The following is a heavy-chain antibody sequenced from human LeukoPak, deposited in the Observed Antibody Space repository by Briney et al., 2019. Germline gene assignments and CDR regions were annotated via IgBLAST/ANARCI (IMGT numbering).Heavy chain of an antibody. D-gene: IGHD3-3*01. CDR3: ARDLSRYYDFWSGYYNPFDY. J-gene: IGHJ4*02. Sequence: ASVKVSCKASGYTFTSNGITWVRQAPGQGLEWVGWISCNNGDTRYPQKLQGRVTVTTDTSTSTAYMELSSLRSEDTAVYYCARDLSRYYDFWSGYYNPFDYWGQGTLVTVSS. CDR1: GYTFTSNG. CDR2: ISCNNGDT. V-gene: IGHV1-18*01.